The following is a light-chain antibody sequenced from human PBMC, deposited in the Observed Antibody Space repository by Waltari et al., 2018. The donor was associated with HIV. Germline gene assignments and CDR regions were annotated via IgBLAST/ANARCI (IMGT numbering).Light chain of an antibody. Sequence: VLTQSPGTLSASPGGRATLSCRASQRIDTTSVFWYQHKAGQTPRLIVYGASTRASGIPPRCSGSVSDTDVTLTISSLQPQHFASYCCLQDYTFPGAFGQGTTVEIK. CDR2: GAS. CDR1: QRIDTTS. CDR3: LQDYTFPGA. J-gene: IGKJ1*01. V-gene: IGKV3D-7*01.